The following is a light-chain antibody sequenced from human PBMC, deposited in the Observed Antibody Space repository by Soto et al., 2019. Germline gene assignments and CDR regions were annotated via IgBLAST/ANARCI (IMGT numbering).Light chain of an antibody. CDR3: QQYINYPWT. V-gene: IGKV1-5*01. CDR1: QGINSW. J-gene: IGKJ1*01. CDR2: DAS. Sequence: DIQMTQSPSSVSASVGDRVTITGRASQGINSWLAWYQQQKGKAPKLLIYDASSLESGVPSRFGGVRSRTEFTLTISRLQTDDVSIDYCQQYINYPWTFGQGTKVDI.